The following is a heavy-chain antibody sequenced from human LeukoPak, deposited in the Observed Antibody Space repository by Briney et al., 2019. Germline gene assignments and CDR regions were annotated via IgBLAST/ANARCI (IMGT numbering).Heavy chain of an antibody. CDR2: ISGSGGST. CDR1: GFTFSSYA. J-gene: IGHJ4*02. D-gene: IGHD2-2*01. CDR3: AKHPAAISTFDY. Sequence: GGSLRLSCAASGFTFSSYAMSWVRQAPGKGLEWVSAISGSGGSTYYADSVKGRFTISRDNSKNTLYLQMNNLRAEDTAVYYCAKHPAAISTFDYWGQGTLVTVSS. V-gene: IGHV3-23*01.